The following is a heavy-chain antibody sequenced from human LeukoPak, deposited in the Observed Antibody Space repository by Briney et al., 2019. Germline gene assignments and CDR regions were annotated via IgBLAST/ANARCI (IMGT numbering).Heavy chain of an antibody. V-gene: IGHV3-64*04. Sequence: GGSLRLSCSASGFTFSTYAMHWVRQAPGKGLEYVSAISSSGGSTYYADSVKGRFTISRDNAKNTLYLQMNSLRAEDTAVYYCAREVVVAATPLDYWGQGTLVTVSS. CDR1: GFTFSTYA. CDR2: ISSSGGST. D-gene: IGHD2-15*01. CDR3: AREVVVAATPLDY. J-gene: IGHJ4*02.